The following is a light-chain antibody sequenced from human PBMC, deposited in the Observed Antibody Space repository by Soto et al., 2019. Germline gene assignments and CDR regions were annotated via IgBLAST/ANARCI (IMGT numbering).Light chain of an antibody. J-gene: IGKJ1*01. V-gene: IGKV3-11*01. CDR1: QSVRSN. Sequence: EIVLTQSPATLSLSPGERATLSCRASQSVRSNLAWYQHKPGQAPRLLIYDASNRSTGSPGTFSGSGSGTDFTLTISNREPEAFVVYYCQRRDNWRWTFGQGAKVEIK. CDR3: QRRDNWRWT. CDR2: DAS.